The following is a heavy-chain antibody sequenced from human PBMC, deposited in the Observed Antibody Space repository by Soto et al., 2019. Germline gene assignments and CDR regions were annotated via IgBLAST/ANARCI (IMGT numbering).Heavy chain of an antibody. CDR2: NYDTGISGYTPST. Sequence: LSLTCTVSGGSITSSYWSWIRRPPGKGLEWIAYNYDTGISGYTPSTSYNPSLKSRVTMSVDTSKSQFSLKLTSVTAADTAVYYCARGEDAFFYYGLDVWGQGITVTVSS. J-gene: IGHJ6*02. CDR1: GGSITSSY. V-gene: IGHV4-59*01. CDR3: ARGEDAFFYYGLDV.